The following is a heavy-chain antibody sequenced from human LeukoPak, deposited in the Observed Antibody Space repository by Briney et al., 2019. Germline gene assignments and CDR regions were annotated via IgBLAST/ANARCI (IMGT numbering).Heavy chain of an antibody. J-gene: IGHJ3*02. CDR1: AVSFSGSY. V-gene: IGHV4-34*01. D-gene: IGHD6-19*01. CDR3: VRGRISGWRHDVSDI. CDR2: INHSGST. Sequence: PSETLSLTCAVYAVSFSGSYWSWTRQPPGKGLEWIGEINHSGSTNYNPSLKSRVTISVDTSKNQFSLKLSYVTAADTAVYFCVRGRISGWRHDVSDIWGQGTMVTVSS.